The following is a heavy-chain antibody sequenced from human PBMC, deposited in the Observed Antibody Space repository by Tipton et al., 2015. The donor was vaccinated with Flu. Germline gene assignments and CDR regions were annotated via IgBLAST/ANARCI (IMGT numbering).Heavy chain of an antibody. Sequence: GLVKPSETQSLSCRVSGYSISSGYYWGWIRQAPGQGLEWIATVFHTGSTDYSPSLRSRVTMSVDTSTNQLFLHMKSVTAADTAVYYCVLIMPFAAKVVYWGQGALVTASS. CDR3: VLIMPFAAKVVY. CDR2: VFHTGST. D-gene: IGHD2-15*01. CDR1: GYSISSGYY. V-gene: IGHV4-38-2*01. J-gene: IGHJ4*02.